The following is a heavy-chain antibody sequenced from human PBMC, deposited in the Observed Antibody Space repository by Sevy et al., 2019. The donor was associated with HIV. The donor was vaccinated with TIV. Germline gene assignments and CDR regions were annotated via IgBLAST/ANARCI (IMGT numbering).Heavy chain of an antibody. V-gene: IGHV3-21*01. CDR1: EFTFSSYS. D-gene: IGHD2-21*01. CDR3: ARDKSTTAYYGMDV. CDR2: ISRSSSYL. Sequence: GGSLRLSCAASEFTFSSYSMNWVRQAPGKGLEWVSSISRSSSYLYYADSVKGRFTISRDNAKNSLFLQMNSLRAEDTAVYYCARDKSTTAYYGMDVWGQGTTVTVSS. J-gene: IGHJ6*02.